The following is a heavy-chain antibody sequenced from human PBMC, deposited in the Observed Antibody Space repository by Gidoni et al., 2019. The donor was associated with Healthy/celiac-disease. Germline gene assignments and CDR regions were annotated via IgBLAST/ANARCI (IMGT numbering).Heavy chain of an antibody. Sequence: QVQLVASGGCVVQPGRSLRLSCAASGFPFSSYGMHWVRQAPGKGLEWVAVISYDGSNKYYADSVKGRFTISRDNSKNTLYLQMNSLRAEDTAVYYCAKDWDYYDSSYFDYWGQGTLVTVSS. CDR3: AKDWDYYDSSYFDY. CDR1: GFPFSSYG. J-gene: IGHJ4*02. CDR2: ISYDGSNK. V-gene: IGHV3-30*18. D-gene: IGHD3-22*01.